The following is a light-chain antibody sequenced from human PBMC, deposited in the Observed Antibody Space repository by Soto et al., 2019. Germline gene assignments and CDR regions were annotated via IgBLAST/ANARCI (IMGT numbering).Light chain of an antibody. CDR3: QQYGSSIT. CDR1: QSVSSN. CDR2: GAS. Sequence: EIVMTQSPATLSVSPGERATLSCRASQSVSSNLAWYQQKPGQAPRLLIYGASTRATGIPDRFSGSGSGTDFTLSISRLEPEDSAVYYCQQYGSSITFGGGTKVDIK. J-gene: IGKJ4*01. V-gene: IGKV3D-15*01.